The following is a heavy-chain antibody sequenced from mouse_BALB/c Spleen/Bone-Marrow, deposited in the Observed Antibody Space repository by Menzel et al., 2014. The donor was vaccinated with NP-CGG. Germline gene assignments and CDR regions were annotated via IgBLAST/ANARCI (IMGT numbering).Heavy chain of an antibody. CDR1: GFTFSTYA. J-gene: IGHJ1*01. CDR3: SRLRMITTYFDV. V-gene: IGHV5-9-3*01. D-gene: IGHD2-4*01. CDR2: ISSSGSYT. Sequence: EVKLVESGGGLAKPGGSLQLSCAASGFTFSTYAMSWVRQTPEKRLEWVATISSSGSYTYYPDSVKGRFTISRDNAKNTLDLQMSSLRSEDTAMFYCSRLRMITTYFDVWGAGTTVTVSS.